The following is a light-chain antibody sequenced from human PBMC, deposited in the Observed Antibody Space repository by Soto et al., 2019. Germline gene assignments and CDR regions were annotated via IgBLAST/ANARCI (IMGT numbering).Light chain of an antibody. J-gene: IGKJ5*01. CDR3: QQLNSYPIT. CDR1: QTISSW. Sequence: DIQMTQSPYTLSASVVDRVTITCRASQTISSWLAWYQQKPGKAPKLLIYKASTLKSGVPSRFSGSGSGTEFTLTISSPQPEDFATYYCQQLNSYPITFGQGTRLEIK. CDR2: KAS. V-gene: IGKV1-5*03.